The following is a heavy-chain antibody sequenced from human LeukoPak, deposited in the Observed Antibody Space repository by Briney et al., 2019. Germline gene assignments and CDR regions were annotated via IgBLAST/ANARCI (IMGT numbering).Heavy chain of an antibody. J-gene: IGHJ1*01. D-gene: IGHD2-15*01. Sequence: GGSLRLSCAASGFTVSSNYMSWVRQAPGKGLEWVSVIYSGGSTYYADSVKGRFTISRDNSKNTLYLQMNSLRAEDTAVYYCARDSSDIRSLIAHWGQGTLVTVSS. CDR3: ARDSSDIRSLIAH. CDR2: IYSGGST. CDR1: GFTVSSNY. V-gene: IGHV3-53*01.